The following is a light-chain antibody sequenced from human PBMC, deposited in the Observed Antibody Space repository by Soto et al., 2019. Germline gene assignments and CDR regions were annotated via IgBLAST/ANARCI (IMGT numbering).Light chain of an antibody. V-gene: IGKV3-11*01. Sequence: EIVLTQSPDTLSLSPGERATLSCGASQSVSDSLVWYQHKPGQAPRLLIYDTFNRASGIPARFIGSRSGTEFTLTISSLEPEDIAVYYCQQRGTFGQGTKVEIK. CDR2: DTF. CDR3: QQRGT. J-gene: IGKJ1*01. CDR1: QSVSDS.